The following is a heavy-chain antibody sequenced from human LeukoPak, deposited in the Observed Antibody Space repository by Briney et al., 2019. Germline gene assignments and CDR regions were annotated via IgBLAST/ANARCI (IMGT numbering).Heavy chain of an antibody. J-gene: IGHJ5*02. CDR3: ARDPSSGWYLKGWFDP. D-gene: IGHD6-19*01. V-gene: IGHV3-21*01. CDR2: ISSSSNYI. CDR1: GFSFSSYS. Sequence: SGGSLRLSCAASGFSFSSYSMNWVRQAPGKGLEWVSSISSSSNYIYYADSVKGRFTISRDNAKNSLYLQMNSLRAEDTAVYYCARDPSSGWYLKGWFDPWGQGTLVTVSS.